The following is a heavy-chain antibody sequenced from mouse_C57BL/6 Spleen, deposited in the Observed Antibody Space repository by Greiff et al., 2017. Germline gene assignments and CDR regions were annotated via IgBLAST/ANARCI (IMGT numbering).Heavy chain of an antibody. J-gene: IGHJ1*03. CDR3: ARPYYGSSYWYFDV. Sequence: QVQLQQSGAELVKPGASVKMSCKASGYTFTTYPIEWMKQNHGKSLEWIGNFHPYNDDTKYNEKFKGKATLTVEKSSSTVYLELSRLTSDDSAVYDCARPYYGSSYWYFDVGGTGTTVTVSS. CDR1: GYTFTTYP. V-gene: IGHV1-47*01. D-gene: IGHD1-1*01. CDR2: FHPYNDDT.